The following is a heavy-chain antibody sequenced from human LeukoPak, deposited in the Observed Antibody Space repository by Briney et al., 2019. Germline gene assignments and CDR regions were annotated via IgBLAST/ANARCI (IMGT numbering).Heavy chain of an antibody. Sequence: GGSLRLSCAASGFTFSSYAMHWVRQAPGKGLEWVAFIRYDGSNKYYADSVKGRFTISRDNSKNTLYLQMNSLRAEDTAVYYCAKSHDFAVMSAEYFQHWGQGALVTVSS. J-gene: IGHJ1*01. V-gene: IGHV3-30*02. CDR1: GFTFSSYA. CDR2: IRYDGSNK. CDR3: AKSHDFAVMSAEYFQH. D-gene: IGHD3-3*01.